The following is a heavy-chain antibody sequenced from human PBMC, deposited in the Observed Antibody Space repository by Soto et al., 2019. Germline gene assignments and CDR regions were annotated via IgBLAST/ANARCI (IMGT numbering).Heavy chain of an antibody. CDR2: IRSKAYGGTT. V-gene: IGHV3-49*04. J-gene: IGHJ6*02. Sequence: GGSLRLSCTASGFTFGDYAMSWVRQAPGKGLEWVGFIRSKAYGGTTEYAASVTGRFTISRDDSKSIAYLQMNSLKTEDTAVYYCTRDQGFLEWLATSYYYYGMDVWGQGTTVTVSS. CDR3: TRDQGFLEWLATSYYYYGMDV. CDR1: GFTFGDYA. D-gene: IGHD3-3*01.